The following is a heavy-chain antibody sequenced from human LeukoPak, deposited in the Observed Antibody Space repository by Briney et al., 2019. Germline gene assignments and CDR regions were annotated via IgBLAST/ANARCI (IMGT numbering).Heavy chain of an antibody. Sequence: SETLSLTCTVSGGSISSGGYYWSWTRQHPGKGLEWIGYIYYSGSTYYNPSLKSRVTISVDTSKNQFSLKLSSVTAADTAVYYCARDLGGYSYGSNWFDPWGQGTLVTVSS. D-gene: IGHD5-18*01. CDR2: IYYSGST. CDR1: GGSISSGGYY. CDR3: ARDLGGYSYGSNWFDP. V-gene: IGHV4-31*03. J-gene: IGHJ5*02.